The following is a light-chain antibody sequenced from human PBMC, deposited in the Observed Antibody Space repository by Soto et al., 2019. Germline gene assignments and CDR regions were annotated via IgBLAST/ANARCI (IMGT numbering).Light chain of an antibody. CDR3: YQYGSSPHT. CDR2: VSS. CDR1: QRIGSNY. V-gene: IGKV3-20*01. J-gene: IGKJ5*01. Sequence: EIVLTQSPVILSLSPGERASLSCRASQRIGSNYLAWFQQKPGQAPRLLISVSSSRATGIPDRFSGSGSGTDFTLTISRLEPEDFAVYYCYQYGSSPHTFGQGTRLEI.